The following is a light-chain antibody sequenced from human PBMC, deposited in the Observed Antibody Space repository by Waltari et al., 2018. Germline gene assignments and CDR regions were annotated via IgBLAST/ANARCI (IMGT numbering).Light chain of an antibody. J-gene: IGKJ5*01. CDR3: QHFKTYPIT. Sequence: IQLTQSPSSLSASVGARVTIASRASQDINNDLAWYQQKPGKAPKLLIYYASSLQSGVPSIFSGSGSGTDFTLTISSLQPEDFATYHCQHFKTYPITFGQGTRLEIK. V-gene: IGKV1-13*02. CDR1: QDINND. CDR2: YAS.